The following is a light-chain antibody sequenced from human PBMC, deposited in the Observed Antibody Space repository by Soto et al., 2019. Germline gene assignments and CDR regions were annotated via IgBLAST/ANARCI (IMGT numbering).Light chain of an antibody. Sequence: DIQMTQSPSTLSASVGDRVTITCRASQSISSWLAWYQQKPGKAPKLLIYKASSLGSGVPSRFSGSGSGTEFTLTVSSLQPDDFATYYCQQYNSYPWTFGQGTQVEIK. J-gene: IGKJ1*01. CDR3: QQYNSYPWT. CDR1: QSISSW. CDR2: KAS. V-gene: IGKV1-5*03.